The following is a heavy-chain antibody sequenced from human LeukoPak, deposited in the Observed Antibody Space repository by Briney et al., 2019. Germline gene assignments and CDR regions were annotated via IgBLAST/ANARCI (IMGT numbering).Heavy chain of an antibody. V-gene: IGHV4-59*01. CDR3: ARVYGSGYDFRGAFDI. D-gene: IGHD5-12*01. J-gene: IGHJ3*02. CDR1: GGSISTYY. Sequence: PSETLSLTCTVSGGSISTYYWTWIRQPPGKGLEWIGYVYYTGSTNYNPSLKSRVTISVDTSKNQFSLKLSSVTAADAAVYYCARVYGSGYDFRGAFDIWGQGTMVTVSS. CDR2: VYYTGST.